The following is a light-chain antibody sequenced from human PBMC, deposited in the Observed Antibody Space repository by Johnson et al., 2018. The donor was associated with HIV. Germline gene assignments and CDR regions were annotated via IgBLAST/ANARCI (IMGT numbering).Light chain of an antibody. CDR2: DNN. CDR1: SSNIGNNY. J-gene: IGLJ1*01. V-gene: IGLV1-51*01. CDR3: GTWDSSLSGV. Sequence: QSVLTQSPSVSAAPGQKVTISCSGSSSNIGNNYVSWYQQLPGTAPKLLIYDNNKRPSGIPDRFSGSKSGTSATLGITGIQTGDEADYYCGTWDSSLSGVFGTGTKVTVL.